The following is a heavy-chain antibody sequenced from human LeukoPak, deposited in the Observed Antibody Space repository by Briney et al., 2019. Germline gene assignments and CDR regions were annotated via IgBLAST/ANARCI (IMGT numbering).Heavy chain of an antibody. V-gene: IGHV4-59*01. Sequence: SETLSLTCAVFVGSINSYYWTWIRQPPGKGLEWIGYIYYSGSTKYHPSLKSRVTISVDTSKNQFSLKLSSVTAADTAVYYCARVSNGGWYEDYWGQGTLVTVSS. CDR3: ARVSNGGWYEDY. CDR2: IYYSGST. J-gene: IGHJ4*02. CDR1: VGSINSYY. D-gene: IGHD6-19*01.